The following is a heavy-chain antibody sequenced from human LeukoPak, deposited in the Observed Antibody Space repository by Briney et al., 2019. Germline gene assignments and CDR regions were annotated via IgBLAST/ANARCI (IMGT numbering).Heavy chain of an antibody. V-gene: IGHV3-30*18. CDR2: ISYDGSNK. CDR3: AKARTIFGVNNWFDP. D-gene: IGHD3-3*01. CDR1: GFTFSSYS. Sequence: GGSLRLSCAASGFTFSSYSMNWVRQAPGKGLEWVAVISYDGSNKYYADSVKGRFTISRDNSKNTLYLQMNSLRAEDTAVYYCAKARTIFGVNNWFDPWGQGTLVTVSS. J-gene: IGHJ5*02.